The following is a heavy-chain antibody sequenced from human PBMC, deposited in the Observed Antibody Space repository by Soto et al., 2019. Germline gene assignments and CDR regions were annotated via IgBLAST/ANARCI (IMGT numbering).Heavy chain of an antibody. D-gene: IGHD3-9*01. V-gene: IGHV4-31*03. Sequence: TLSLTFTVFGVSISKGGYYWSWVRQKPRKGLEWIGYIYYSGSTYYNPSLKSRVTISVDTSKNQFSLKLSSVTAADTAVYYCVRGSIYNFDSSGTELWFDPWGQGALVPVSS. CDR1: GVSISKGGYY. CDR2: IYYSGST. J-gene: IGHJ5*02. CDR3: VRGSIYNFDSSGTELWFDP.